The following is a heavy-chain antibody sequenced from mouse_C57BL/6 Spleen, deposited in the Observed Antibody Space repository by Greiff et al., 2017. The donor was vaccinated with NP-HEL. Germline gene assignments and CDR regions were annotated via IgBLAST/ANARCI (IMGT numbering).Heavy chain of an antibody. D-gene: IGHD2-2*01. CDR2: INPYNGGT. Sequence: EVQLQQSGPVLVKPGASVKMSCKASGYTFTDYYMNWVKQSHGKSLEWIGVINPYNGGTSYNQKFKGKATLTVDKSSSTAYMELNSLTSEDSAVYYCARMVTTSPCAYWGQGTLVTVSA. V-gene: IGHV1-19*01. CDR3: ARMVTTSPCAY. J-gene: IGHJ3*01. CDR1: GYTFTDYY.